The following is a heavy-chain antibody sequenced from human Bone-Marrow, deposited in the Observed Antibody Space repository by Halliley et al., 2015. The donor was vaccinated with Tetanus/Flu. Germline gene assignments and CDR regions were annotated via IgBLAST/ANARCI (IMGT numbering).Heavy chain of an antibody. CDR3: ARASGSGNWFDP. J-gene: IGHJ5*02. D-gene: IGHD1-26*01. CDR2: IYYSGST. V-gene: IGHV4-31*02. Sequence: KALEWIGYIYYSGSTYSNPSLKSRVTISVDTANNQFSLKLSSVTAADTAVYFCARASGSGNWFDPWGQGTLVTVSS.